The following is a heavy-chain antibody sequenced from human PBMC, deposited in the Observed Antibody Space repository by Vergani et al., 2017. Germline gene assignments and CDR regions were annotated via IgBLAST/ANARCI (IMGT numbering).Heavy chain of an antibody. V-gene: IGHV2-5*02. J-gene: IGHJ6*02. CDR3: ARRGSSSWYEVPERHYYYYGMDV. D-gene: IGHD6-13*01. CDR2: IYWDDDK. CDR1: GFSLSTSGVG. Sequence: QITLKESGPTLVKPTQTLTLTCTFSGFSLSTSGVGVGWIRQPPGKALDWLALIYWDDDKRYSPSLKSRLTITKDTSKNQVVLTLTNMDPVDTATYYCARRGSSSWYEVPERHYYYYGMDVWGQGTTVTVSS.